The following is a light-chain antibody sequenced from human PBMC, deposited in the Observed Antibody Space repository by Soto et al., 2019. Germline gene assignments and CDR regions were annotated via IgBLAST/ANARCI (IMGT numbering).Light chain of an antibody. CDR1: SSNIGSNT. CDR2: SNN. V-gene: IGLV1-44*01. Sequence: QSVLTQPPSASGSLGQRVTISRSGSSSNIGSNTVNWYQQLPGTAPKLLIYSNNQRPSGVPDRFSGSKSGTSASLAITGLQAEDEADYYCQSYDSSLSGSQVFGTGTKVTVL. CDR3: QSYDSSLSGSQV. J-gene: IGLJ1*01.